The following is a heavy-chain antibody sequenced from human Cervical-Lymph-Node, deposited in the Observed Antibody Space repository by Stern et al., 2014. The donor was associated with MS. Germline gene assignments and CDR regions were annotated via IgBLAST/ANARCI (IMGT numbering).Heavy chain of an antibody. CDR2: IFPVFGTP. V-gene: IGHV1-69*01. Sequence: QVQLVQSGAEVTKPGSSVTVSCQASGGTFSKFPSSWVRQAPGQGLEWMGGIFPVFGTPTYAQEFRGRVTITADVSTSTVYMELSSLRSDDTAVYYCALSSETSDRWYSLGYDLWGQGTLVTVSS. J-gene: IGHJ5*02. D-gene: IGHD6-13*01. CDR1: GGTFSKFP. CDR3: ALSSETSDRWYSLGYDL.